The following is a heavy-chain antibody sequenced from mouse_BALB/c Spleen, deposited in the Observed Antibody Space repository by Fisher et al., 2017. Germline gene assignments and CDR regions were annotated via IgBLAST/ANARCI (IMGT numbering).Heavy chain of an antibody. J-gene: IGHJ4*01. D-gene: IGHD2-10*02. Sequence: KFKGKATLTVDKSSSTAYMQLNSLTSEDSAVYYCARGEYGNPFYAMDYWGQGTSVTVSS. CDR3: ARGEYGNPFYAMDY. V-gene: IGHV1-39*01.